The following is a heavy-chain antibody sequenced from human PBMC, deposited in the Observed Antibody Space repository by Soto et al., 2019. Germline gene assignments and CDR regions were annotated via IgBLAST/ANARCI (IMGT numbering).Heavy chain of an antibody. Sequence: SETLSLTCTVSGDSISSNSHYWGWIRQPPGKGLQWIGSVYYRGNTYYNPSLKSRITISVDTSKNRFSLKLSSVTAADAAVYYCVVTGDWGDFHYWGQGTLVTVSS. CDR2: VYYRGNT. D-gene: IGHD2-21*02. J-gene: IGHJ4*02. V-gene: IGHV4-39*01. CDR1: GDSISSNSHY. CDR3: VVTGDWGDFHY.